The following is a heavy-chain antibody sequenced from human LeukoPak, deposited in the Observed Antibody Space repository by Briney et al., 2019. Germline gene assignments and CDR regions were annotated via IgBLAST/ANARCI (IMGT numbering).Heavy chain of an antibody. CDR1: GFTFSSYS. CDR2: ISSSSSTI. J-gene: IGHJ6*03. V-gene: IGHV3-48*01. D-gene: IGHD6-19*01. Sequence: PGGSLRLSCAASGFTFSSYSMNWVRQAPGKGLEWVSYISSSSSTIYYADSVKGRFTISRDNAKNSLYLQMNSLRAEDTAVCYCARASIAVAENYYYYYMDVWGKGTTVTVSS. CDR3: ARASIAVAENYYYYYMDV.